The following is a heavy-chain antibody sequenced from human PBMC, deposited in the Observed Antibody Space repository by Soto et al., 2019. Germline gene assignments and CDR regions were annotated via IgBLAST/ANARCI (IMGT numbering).Heavy chain of an antibody. D-gene: IGHD2-2*01. CDR1: GFTFSSYS. J-gene: IGHJ6*03. CDR2: ISSSSSTI. CDR3: ARRLGYCSSTSCYAEGSYYYMDV. V-gene: IGHV3-48*01. Sequence: PGGSLRLSCAASGFTFSSYSMNWVRQAPGKGLEWVSYISSSSSTIYYADSVKGRFTISRDNAKNSLYLQMNSLRAEDTAVCYCARRLGYCSSTSCYAEGSYYYMDVWGKGTTVTVSS.